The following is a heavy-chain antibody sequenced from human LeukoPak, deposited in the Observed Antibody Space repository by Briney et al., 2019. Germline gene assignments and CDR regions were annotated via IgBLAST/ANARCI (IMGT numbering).Heavy chain of an antibody. CDR3: ARDSRIQLFSRKNYYYYMDV. CDR1: RFTFSHYW. Sequence: GGSLRLSCAASRFTFSHYWMSWVRQAPGKGLEWVANIRQDGNEKYYVDSLKGRFTISRDNAKDSLYLQMNNLRAEDTAVYYSARDSRIQLFSRKNYYYYMDVWGKGTTVTVSS. V-gene: IGHV3-7*01. CDR2: IRQDGNEK. D-gene: IGHD5-18*01. J-gene: IGHJ6*03.